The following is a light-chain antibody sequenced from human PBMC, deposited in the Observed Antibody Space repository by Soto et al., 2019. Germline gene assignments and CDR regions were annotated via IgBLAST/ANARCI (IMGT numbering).Light chain of an antibody. J-gene: IGLJ2*01. CDR1: SSDVGRYNR. CDR3: SSYTSSSTFAV. Sequence: QSALTQPPSVSGSPGQSVTISCTGTSSDVGRYNRVSWYQQPPGTAPKLMIYEVSNRPSGVPDRFSGSKSGNTASLTISGFQAEDEADYYCSSYTSSSTFAVFGGGTKLTVL. CDR2: EVS. V-gene: IGLV2-18*02.